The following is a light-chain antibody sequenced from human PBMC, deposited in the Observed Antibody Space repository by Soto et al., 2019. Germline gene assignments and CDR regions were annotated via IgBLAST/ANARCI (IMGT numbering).Light chain of an antibody. CDR1: SSDFGGYNY. Sequence: QAALTPPASVSGSPGQSVPLSCTGTSSDFGGYNYVSWYQQYPGKAPKLMIYEVAKRSSGVPDRFSGFKSGNTASLTISGLQAEDEADYYCSSYAGTYTFGVFGTGTKVTVL. V-gene: IGLV2-11*01. CDR2: EVA. J-gene: IGLJ1*01. CDR3: SSYAGTYTFGV.